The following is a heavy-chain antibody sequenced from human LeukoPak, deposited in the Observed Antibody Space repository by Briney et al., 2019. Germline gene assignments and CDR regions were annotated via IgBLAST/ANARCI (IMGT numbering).Heavy chain of an antibody. Sequence: SETLSLTCTVSGDSISSSPYYWGWIRQPPGRGLEWIGNIYNSGGTYYNPSLKSRVTILVDTSKNQFSLKLNSVTAADTAFYYCATSGGDWFDPWGQGTLVTVSS. CDR3: ATSGGDWFDP. J-gene: IGHJ5*02. CDR2: IYNSGGT. V-gene: IGHV4-39*07. CDR1: GDSISSSPYY. D-gene: IGHD3-16*01.